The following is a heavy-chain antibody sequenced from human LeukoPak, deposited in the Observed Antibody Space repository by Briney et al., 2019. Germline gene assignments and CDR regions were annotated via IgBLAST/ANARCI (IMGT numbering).Heavy chain of an antibody. D-gene: IGHD5-12*01. Sequence: SSETLSLTCTVSGDSISSSSYCWDWIRRPPGKGLEWIGNIYNSANTHYNPSLKTRITMSVDTSKNQFSLKLNSVTAADTGIYYCARHSRSAYTGYENAFDIWGQGTMVTVSS. CDR2: IYNSANT. J-gene: IGHJ3*02. V-gene: IGHV4-39*01. CDR3: ARHSRSAYTGYENAFDI. CDR1: GDSISSSSYC.